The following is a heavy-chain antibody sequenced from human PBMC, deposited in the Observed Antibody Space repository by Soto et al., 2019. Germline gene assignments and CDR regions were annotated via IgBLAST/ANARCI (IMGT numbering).Heavy chain of an antibody. CDR2: IYWNDNK. CDR3: AHRGYYEFWSGSAFDY. D-gene: IGHD3-3*01. Sequence: SGPTLVNPTQTLTLTCTFSGFSLSTSGGGVGWIRQPPGKALEWLTLIYWNDNKRYSPSLKSRLTITKDTSKNQVVLTMTNMDPVDTGTYYCAHRGYYEFWSGSAFDYWGQGILVTVSS. CDR1: GFSLSTSGGG. J-gene: IGHJ4*02. V-gene: IGHV2-5*01.